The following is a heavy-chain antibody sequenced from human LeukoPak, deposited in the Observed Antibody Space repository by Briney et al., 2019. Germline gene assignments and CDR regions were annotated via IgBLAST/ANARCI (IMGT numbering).Heavy chain of an antibody. CDR3: ARSWPHQSIFDYYYYMDV. D-gene: IGHD3-3*01. CDR2: IYTSGST. V-gene: IGHV4-61*02. Sequence: SQXXXXTCTVSGGSISSGSYYWSWLRQPAGKGLEWIGRIYTSGSTNYNPSLKRRVTISEDTTKKQCSQKRRSMTAATTAGYYCARSWPHQSIFDYYYYMDVWGKGTTVTVSS. J-gene: IGHJ6*03. CDR1: GGSISSGSYY.